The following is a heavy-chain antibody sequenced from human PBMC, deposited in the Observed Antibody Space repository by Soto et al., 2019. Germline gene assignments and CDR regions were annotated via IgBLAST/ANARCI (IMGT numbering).Heavy chain of an antibody. J-gene: IGHJ4*02. CDR2: IYHSGST. CDR1: GGSISSGGYS. CDR3: ARDSHYDLLTSYLGLDY. V-gene: IGHV4-30-2*02. Sequence: PSETLSLTCAVSGGSISSGGYSWSWIRQPPGKGLEWIGYIYHSGSTYYNPSLKSRVTISADASKNQFSLRLTSVTAADTAMYFCARDSHYDLLTSYLGLDYWSQGNMVT. D-gene: IGHD3-9*01.